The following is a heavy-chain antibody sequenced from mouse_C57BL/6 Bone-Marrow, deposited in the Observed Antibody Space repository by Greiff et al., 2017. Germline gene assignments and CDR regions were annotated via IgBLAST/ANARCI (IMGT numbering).Heavy chain of an antibody. CDR1: GFTIKNSY. CDR2: FDPANGNT. Sequence: VQLKESVAELVRPGASVKLSCTASGFTIKNSYMHWVKQRPEQGLEWIGRFDPANGNTKYAPKFQGKATLTADTSSNTAYLQLSRLTSEDTAIYYCARRSLLDYAMDYWGQGTSVTVSS. D-gene: IGHD2-1*01. CDR3: ARRSLLDYAMDY. J-gene: IGHJ4*01. V-gene: IGHV14-3*01.